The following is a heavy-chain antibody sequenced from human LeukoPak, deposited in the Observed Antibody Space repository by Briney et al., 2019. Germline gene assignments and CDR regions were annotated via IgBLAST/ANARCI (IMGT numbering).Heavy chain of an antibody. Sequence: GGSLRLSCAASGFTFSDYYMSWIRQAPGKGLEWVSYISSSGSTIYYADSVEGRFTISRDNAKNSLYLQMNSLRAEDTAVYYCARAAHYYDSSGYTYWGQGTLVTVSS. CDR3: ARAAHYYDSSGYTY. CDR2: ISSSGSTI. CDR1: GFTFSDYY. D-gene: IGHD3-22*01. J-gene: IGHJ4*02. V-gene: IGHV3-11*01.